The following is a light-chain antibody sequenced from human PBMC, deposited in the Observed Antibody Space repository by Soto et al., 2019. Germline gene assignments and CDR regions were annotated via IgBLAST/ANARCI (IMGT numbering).Light chain of an antibody. CDR1: RSDVGGYNY. V-gene: IGLV2-14*01. J-gene: IGLJ1*01. CDR2: QVS. CDR3: SSYTSSNTFYV. Sequence: QSALTQPASVSGSPGQSITISCTGTRSDVGGYNYVSWYQHHPGKAPKLMIYQVSNRPSGVSNRFSGSKSGNTASLTISGLQAEDEADYYCSSYTSSNTFYVFGTGTKLTVL.